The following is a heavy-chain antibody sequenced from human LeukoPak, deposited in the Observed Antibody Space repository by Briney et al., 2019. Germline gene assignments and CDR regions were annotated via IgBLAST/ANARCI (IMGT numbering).Heavy chain of an antibody. J-gene: IGHJ4*02. D-gene: IGHD3-3*01. CDR1: GFDFSSNW. CDR2: IKGDGIST. V-gene: IGHV3-74*01. CDR3: AKDHYWSIDY. Sequence: GGSLRLSCAASGFDFSSNWMHWVRHAPGQGLVWVSRIKGDGISTNYADSVKGRFTISRDIAKNTLYLQMNGLRAEDTGVYYCAKDHYWSIDYWGRGTLVTVSS.